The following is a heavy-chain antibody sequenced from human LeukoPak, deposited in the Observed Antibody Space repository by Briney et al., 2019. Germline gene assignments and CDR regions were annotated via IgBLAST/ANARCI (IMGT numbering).Heavy chain of an antibody. D-gene: IGHD3-22*01. CDR2: ISTSGNYI. CDR1: GFTFRDYS. V-gene: IGHV3-21*01. Sequence: GESLKISCAASGFTFRDYSMNWVRQAPGKGLEWVSYISTSGNYIYYADSVKGRFTISRDNAKNSLYLQMHSLRAEDTALYYCARGAYNSGGTHENWGQGTLVTVSS. CDR3: ARGAYNSGGTHEN. J-gene: IGHJ4*02.